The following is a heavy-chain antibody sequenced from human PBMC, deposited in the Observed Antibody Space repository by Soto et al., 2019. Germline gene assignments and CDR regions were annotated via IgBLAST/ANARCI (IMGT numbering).Heavy chain of an antibody. CDR2: FRSGGGT. CDR3: VRQGIGVLHGLVDV. D-gene: IGHD3-10*01. Sequence: PSDTLSLTGTTSCHSISSSTLAWFRQPPGKGLEWIGYFRSGGGTSYNPSLKRRVAISADTSMKQFSLRLSSVTAADTAVYYCVRQGIGVLHGLVDVWGQGTTVTVS. CDR1: CHSISSST. J-gene: IGHJ6*02. V-gene: IGHV4-59*08.